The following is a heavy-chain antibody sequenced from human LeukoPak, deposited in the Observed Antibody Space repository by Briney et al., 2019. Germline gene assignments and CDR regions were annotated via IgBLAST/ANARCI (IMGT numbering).Heavy chain of an antibody. CDR2: IYYSGST. Sequence: SETLSLTCTVSGGSISSYYWSWIRQPPGKGLEWIGYIYYSGSTNYNPSLKSRVTISVDTSKNQFSLKLSSVTAADTAVYYCARGNGDYAPCDYWGQGTLVTVSS. J-gene: IGHJ4*02. D-gene: IGHD4-17*01. V-gene: IGHV4-59*01. CDR1: GGSISSYY. CDR3: ARGNGDYAPCDY.